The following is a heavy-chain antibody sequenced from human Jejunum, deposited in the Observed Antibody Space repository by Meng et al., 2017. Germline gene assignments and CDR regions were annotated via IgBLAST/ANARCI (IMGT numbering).Heavy chain of an antibody. J-gene: IGHJ4*02. CDR1: GGAVSGRSFY. D-gene: IGHD4-17*01. Sequence: QGPWQESGPGLGRPQEPLPLTCAISGGAVSGRSFYWTWIRQPPGKGLEWIGYVFDSGSTKYNPSLSSRVTISADTSKNQFSLELSSVTAADTAVYYCATDVYGDGLAYLDYWGQGSLVTVSS. CDR2: VFDSGST. V-gene: IGHV4-61*01. CDR3: ATDVYGDGLAYLDY.